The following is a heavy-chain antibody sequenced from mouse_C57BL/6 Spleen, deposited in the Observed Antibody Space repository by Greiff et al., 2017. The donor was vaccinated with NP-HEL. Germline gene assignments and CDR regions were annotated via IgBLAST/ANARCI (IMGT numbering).Heavy chain of an antibody. D-gene: IGHD2-3*01. CDR2: IWNGGST. CDR1: GFSLTSYG. Sequence: QVQLQQSGPGLVQPSQSLSITCTVSGFSLTSYGVHWVRQPPGKGLEWLGVIWNGGSTDYNAAFISRLSISKDNSKSQVFFKMNSLQADDTAIYYCAKNGDYDGYYTGAYFYYWGQGTTLTVSS. CDR3: AKNGDYDGYYTGAYFYY. V-gene: IGHV2-4*01. J-gene: IGHJ2*01.